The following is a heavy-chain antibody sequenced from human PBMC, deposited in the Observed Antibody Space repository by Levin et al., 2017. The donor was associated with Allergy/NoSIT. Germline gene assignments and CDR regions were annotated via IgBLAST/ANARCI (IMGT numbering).Heavy chain of an antibody. V-gene: IGHV1-2*02. Sequence: GESLKISCKASGYTFTGYYIHWVRQAPGQGLEWMGWISPDSGGTNYGQKFQGRLTMTRDTSINTAYMELRRLTSHDTAVYFCARRKSYSSFDYWGQGRLVTVSS. CDR2: ISPDSGGT. D-gene: IGHD5-18*01. CDR3: ARRKSYSSFDY. J-gene: IGHJ4*02. CDR1: GYTFTGYY.